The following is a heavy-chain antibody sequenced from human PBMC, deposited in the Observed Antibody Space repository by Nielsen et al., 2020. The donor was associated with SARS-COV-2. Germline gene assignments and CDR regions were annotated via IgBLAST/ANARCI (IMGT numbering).Heavy chain of an antibody. CDR2: FDPEDGET. D-gene: IGHD3-9*01. Sequence: ASVKVSCKASGYTFTSYYMHWVRQAPGKGLEWMGGFDPEDGETIYAQKFQGRVTMTEDTSTDTAYMELSSLRSEDTAVYYCATVIGSNVLRYFDWAYWGQGTVVTVSS. CDR3: ATVIGSNVLRYFDWAY. J-gene: IGHJ4*02. V-gene: IGHV1-24*01. CDR1: GYTFTSYY.